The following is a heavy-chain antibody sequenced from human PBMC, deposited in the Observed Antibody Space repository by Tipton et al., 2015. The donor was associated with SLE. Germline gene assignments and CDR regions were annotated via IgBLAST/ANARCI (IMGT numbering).Heavy chain of an antibody. CDR2: IYTSDTS. D-gene: IGHD3-10*01. J-gene: IGHJ4*02. Sequence: SLRLSCAASGFSISDDYMSWVRQAPGKGLEWVSLIYTSDTSYYADSVKGRFTLSRDNSINTLYLQMHSLRGDDTAVYYCARGRGAGGFDYWGQGTLVTVSS. V-gene: IGHV3-53*05. CDR1: GFSISDDY. CDR3: ARGRGAGGFDY.